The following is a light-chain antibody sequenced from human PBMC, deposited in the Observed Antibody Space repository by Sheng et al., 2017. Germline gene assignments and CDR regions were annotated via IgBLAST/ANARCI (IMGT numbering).Light chain of an antibody. CDR2: KNN. CDR1: NSNIGNNY. Sequence: QSVVTQPPSASGTPGQRVTISCSGSNSNIGNNYVSWYQQLPGTAPKLLISKNNQRPSGVPARFSGSKSGTSALPRPSGGLRSEDEADYYCATWDDSLSGQVFGGGTKLDRP. CDR3: ATWDDSLSGQV. J-gene: IGLJ3*02. V-gene: IGLV1-47*01.